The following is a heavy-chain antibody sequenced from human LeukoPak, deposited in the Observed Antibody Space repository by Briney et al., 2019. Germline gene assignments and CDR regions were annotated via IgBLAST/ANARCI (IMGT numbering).Heavy chain of an antibody. V-gene: IGHV4-4*07. Sequence: PSETLSLTCTVSGGSVSSYYWSWIRQPAGKRLEWIGRMYTSGSTNYNPSLKSRVTISLDTSKNQFSLKLSSVTAADTAVYYCARGVAGRGDFWGQGTLVTVSS. CDR1: GGSVSSYY. CDR2: MYTSGST. J-gene: IGHJ4*02. CDR3: ARGVAGRGDF. D-gene: IGHD2-15*01.